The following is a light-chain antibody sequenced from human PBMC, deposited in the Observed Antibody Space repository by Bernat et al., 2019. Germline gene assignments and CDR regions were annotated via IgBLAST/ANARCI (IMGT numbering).Light chain of an antibody. CDR3: CSYAHLNNWV. J-gene: IGLJ3*02. Sequence: QSALTQPPSASGSPGQSVTISCTGTSSDVGGYNFVSWYQHHPGKAPKVIIYEVTKRPSGVPDRFPGSKSGNTASLTGSGLQAEDEADYYCCSYAHLNNWVFGGGTKVTVL. CDR2: EVT. CDR1: SSDVGGYNF. V-gene: IGLV2-8*01.